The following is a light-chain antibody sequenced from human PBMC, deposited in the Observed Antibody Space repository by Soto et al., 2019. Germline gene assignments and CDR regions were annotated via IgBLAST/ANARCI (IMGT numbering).Light chain of an antibody. J-gene: IGLJ1*01. V-gene: IGLV2-11*01. CDR3: SSFTSRITYV. CDR1: SSDVGGYNY. Sequence: QSALTQPRSVSGSPGQSVTISCTGTSSDVGGYNYVSWYQEQPGKAPKLMIYDVSKRPSGVPDRFSGSKSGNTASLTISGPQAEDEADYYCSSFTSRITYVFGTGTKVTVL. CDR2: DVS.